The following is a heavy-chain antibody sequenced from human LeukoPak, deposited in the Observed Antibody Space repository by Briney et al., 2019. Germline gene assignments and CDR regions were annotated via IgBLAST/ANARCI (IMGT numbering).Heavy chain of an antibody. Sequence: TLSLTCTVSNDSISSGDYYWNWIRQPPGKGLEWIGYIFHRGGTSYNPSLKSRILFSVDTSQNQFSLKLNSVTAADTAVYYCVREILYCSGGSCYRGPFDNWGQGTLVTVSS. D-gene: IGHD2-15*01. CDR2: IFHRGGT. CDR3: VREILYCSGGSCYRGPFDN. V-gene: IGHV4-30-4*01. J-gene: IGHJ4*02. CDR1: NDSISSGDYY.